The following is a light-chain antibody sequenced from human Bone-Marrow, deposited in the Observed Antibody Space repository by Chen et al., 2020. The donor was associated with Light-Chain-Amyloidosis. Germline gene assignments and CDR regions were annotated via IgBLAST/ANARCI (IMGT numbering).Light chain of an antibody. J-gene: IGKJ3*01. V-gene: IGKV3-20*01. Sequence: VLTQSPGTLSLSPGERATLSGRVSQSVSTTHLAWYQQKPGQAPRLLLYGASTRATGIPDRFSGTGSATDFTLTISRVEPEDFAIYYCQHYGDSLFTFGPGTKVDIE. CDR3: QHYGDSLFT. CDR2: GAS. CDR1: QSVSTTH.